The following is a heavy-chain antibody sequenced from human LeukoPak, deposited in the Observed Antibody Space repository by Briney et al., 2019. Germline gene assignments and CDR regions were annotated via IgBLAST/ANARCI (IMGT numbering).Heavy chain of an antibody. CDR2: INHSGST. D-gene: IGHD4-23*01. CDR3: ARVSATVDT. J-gene: IGHJ5*02. V-gene: IGHV4-34*01. CDR1: GGSFSGYY. Sequence: PSETLSLTCAVYGGSFSGYYWSWIRQPPGKGLEWIGEINHSGSTNYNPSLKSRVTISVDTSKNQFSLKLSSVTAADTAVYYCARVSATVDTWGQGTLVTVSS.